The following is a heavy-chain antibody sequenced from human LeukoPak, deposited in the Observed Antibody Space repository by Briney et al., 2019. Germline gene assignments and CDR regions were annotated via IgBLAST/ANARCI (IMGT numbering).Heavy chain of an antibody. V-gene: IGHV3-7*01. CDR1: GFTFSSYA. J-gene: IGHJ6*03. D-gene: IGHD3-3*01. CDR2: IKQDGSEK. CDR3: ARDSYDFRPMDV. Sequence: PGGSLRLSCAASGFTFSSYAMSWVRQAPGKGLEWVANIKQDGSEKYYVDSVKGRFTISRDNAKNSLYLQMNSLRAEDTAVYYCARDSYDFRPMDVWGKGTTVTVSS.